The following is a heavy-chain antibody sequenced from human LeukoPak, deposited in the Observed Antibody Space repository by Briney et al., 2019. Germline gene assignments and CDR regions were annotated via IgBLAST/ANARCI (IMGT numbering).Heavy chain of an antibody. D-gene: IGHD6-19*01. Sequence: GGSLRPSCAASGFTVSSNYMSWVRQAPGKGLEWVSVIYSGGSTYYADSVKGRFTISRDNSKNTLYLQMNSLRAEDTAVYYCARAESSGWPDAEYFQHWGQGTLVTVSS. CDR3: ARAESSGWPDAEYFQH. J-gene: IGHJ1*01. CDR2: IYSGGST. V-gene: IGHV3-66*01. CDR1: GFTVSSNY.